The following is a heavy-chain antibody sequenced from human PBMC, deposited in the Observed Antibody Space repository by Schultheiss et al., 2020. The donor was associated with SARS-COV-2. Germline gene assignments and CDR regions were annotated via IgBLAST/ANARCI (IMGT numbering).Heavy chain of an antibody. Sequence: GESLKISCAASGFTFSSYAMHWVRQAPGKGLEWVAVISYDGSNKYYADSVKGRFTISRDNSKNTLYLQMNSLRAEDTAVYYCARDSITIFGVVVWFDPWGQGTLVTVSS. CDR2: ISYDGSNK. D-gene: IGHD3-3*01. V-gene: IGHV3-30*04. CDR3: ARDSITIFGVVVWFDP. J-gene: IGHJ5*02. CDR1: GFTFSSYA.